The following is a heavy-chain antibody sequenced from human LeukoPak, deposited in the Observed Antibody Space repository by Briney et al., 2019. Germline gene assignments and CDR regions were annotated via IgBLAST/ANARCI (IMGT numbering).Heavy chain of an antibody. CDR3: ARGTMVRGVINWFDP. V-gene: IGHV3-74*01. J-gene: IGHJ5*02. Sequence: GGSLRLSCVASGFTFSSYWMHWVRQAPGKGLVWVSRINSDGSSTSYADSVKGRFTISRDNAKNSLYLQMNSLRAEDTAVYYCARGTMVRGVINWFDPWGQGTLVTVSS. D-gene: IGHD3-10*01. CDR1: GFTFSSYW. CDR2: INSDGSST.